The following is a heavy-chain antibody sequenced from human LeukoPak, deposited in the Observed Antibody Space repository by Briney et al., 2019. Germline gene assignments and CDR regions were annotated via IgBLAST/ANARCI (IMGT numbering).Heavy chain of an antibody. CDR3: AKGHQPYYYYYMDV. CDR1: GFTFSTYS. J-gene: IGHJ6*03. V-gene: IGHV3-48*01. Sequence: QPGGSLRLSCAASGFTFSTYSMNWVRQAPGKGLEWVSYISSSSTTIYYADSVKGRFTISRDNSKNTLYLQMNSLRAEDTAVYYCAKGHQPYYYYYMDVWGKGTTVTVSS. CDR2: ISSSSTTI.